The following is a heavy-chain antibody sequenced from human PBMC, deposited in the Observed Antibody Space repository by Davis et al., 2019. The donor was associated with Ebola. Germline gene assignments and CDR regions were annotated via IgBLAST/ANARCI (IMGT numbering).Heavy chain of an antibody. D-gene: IGHD6-13*01. V-gene: IGHV5-10-1*01. Sequence: GESLKISCTGSGYIFTSYWISWVRQMPGKGLEWMGRIDPSDSYSNYSPSFQGHVTISADKSISTAYLQWSSLKASDTAIYYCARGYSSSWSWFDPWGQGTLVTVSS. CDR1: GYIFTSYW. J-gene: IGHJ5*02. CDR3: ARGYSSSWSWFDP. CDR2: IDPSDSYS.